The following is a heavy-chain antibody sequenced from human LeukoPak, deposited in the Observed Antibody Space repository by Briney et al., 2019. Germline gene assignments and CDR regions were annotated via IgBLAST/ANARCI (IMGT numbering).Heavy chain of an antibody. CDR3: VIEGGFGEIPPGY. D-gene: IGHD3-10*01. Sequence: GGSLRLSCAASGFTFSSYEMNWVRQAPGKGLEWVSYISSSGSTIYYADSVKGRFTISRDNAKNSLYLQMNSLRAEDTAVYYCVIEGGFGEIPPGYWGQGTLVTVSS. CDR2: ISSSGSTI. V-gene: IGHV3-48*03. J-gene: IGHJ4*02. CDR1: GFTFSSYE.